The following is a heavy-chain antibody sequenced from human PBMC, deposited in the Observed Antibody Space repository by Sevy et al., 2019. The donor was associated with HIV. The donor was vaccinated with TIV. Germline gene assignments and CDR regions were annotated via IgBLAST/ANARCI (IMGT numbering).Heavy chain of an antibody. V-gene: IGHV6-1*01. CDR1: GDSVSSNSAA. Sequence: QSQTLSLTCAISGDSVSSNSAAWNWIRQSPSRGLEWLGRTYYRSKWSNDYAVSVKSRITINPDTSKNQFSLQLNSVTPEDTAVYYCARGQGYCTGGVCYTLRFDYWGQGTLVTVSS. J-gene: IGHJ4*02. D-gene: IGHD2-8*02. CDR3: ARGQGYCTGGVCYTLRFDY. CDR2: TYYRSKWSN.